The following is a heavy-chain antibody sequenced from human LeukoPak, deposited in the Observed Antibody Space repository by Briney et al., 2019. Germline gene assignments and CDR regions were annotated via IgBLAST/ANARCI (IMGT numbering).Heavy chain of an antibody. CDR1: GGSISSDGYY. CDR3: ARDSGYYYGSGTYYDY. V-gene: IGHV4-31*03. D-gene: IGHD3-10*01. Sequence: PSQTLSLTCTVSGGSISSDGYYWTWIRQHPGKDLEGIEYIYYSGSIYYNPSLKSRVTISVDTSKNQFSLNLSSVTAADTAVYYCARDSGYYYGSGTYYDYWGQGTLVTVSS. J-gene: IGHJ4*02. CDR2: IYYSGSI.